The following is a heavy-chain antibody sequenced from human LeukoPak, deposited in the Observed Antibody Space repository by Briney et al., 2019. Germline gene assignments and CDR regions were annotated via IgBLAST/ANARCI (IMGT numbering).Heavy chain of an antibody. J-gene: IGHJ4*02. D-gene: IGHD6-19*01. CDR2: IYYSGST. CDR3: ARVKSGWYFDY. V-gene: IGHV4-59*12. CDR1: GGSISSYY. Sequence: PSETLSLTCTVSGGSISSYYWSWIRQPPGKGLEWIGYIYYSGSTNYNPSLKSRVIISVDTSKNQFSLKLSSVTAADTAVYYCARVKSGWYFDYWGQGTLVTVSS.